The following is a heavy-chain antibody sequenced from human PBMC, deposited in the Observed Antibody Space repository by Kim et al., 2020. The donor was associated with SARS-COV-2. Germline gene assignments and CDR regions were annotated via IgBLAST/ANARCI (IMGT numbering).Heavy chain of an antibody. V-gene: IGHV3-7*01. J-gene: IGHJ4*02. D-gene: IGHD6-13*01. CDR2: K. Sequence: KFYVDSVKGRFTISRANAKNSLYLQMNSLRAEDTAVYYCARVGSSSWSFDYWGQGTLVTVSS. CDR3: ARVGSSSWSFDY.